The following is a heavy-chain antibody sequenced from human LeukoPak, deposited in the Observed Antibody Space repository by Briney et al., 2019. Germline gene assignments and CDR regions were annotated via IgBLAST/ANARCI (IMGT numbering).Heavy chain of an antibody. D-gene: IGHD6-6*01. J-gene: IGHJ3*02. Sequence: PGGSLRLSCAASGFTFSSYGMHWIRQAPGKGLEWVAFIRNDGSIIYNADSVKGRFTISRDNSKNTLYLQMNSLRGDDTAVYYCARGHEYSSSPFRAFDIWGQGTMVTVSS. CDR3: ARGHEYSSSPFRAFDI. V-gene: IGHV3-30*02. CDR2: IRNDGSII. CDR1: GFTFSSYG.